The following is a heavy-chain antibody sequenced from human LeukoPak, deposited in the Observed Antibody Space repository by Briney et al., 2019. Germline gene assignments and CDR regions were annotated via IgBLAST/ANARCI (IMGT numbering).Heavy chain of an antibody. V-gene: IGHV3-7*01. Sequence: PGGSLRLSCVASGFTFSTYWMSWVRQAPGKGPEWVANIKQDGSEEYYVDSVKGRFTISRDNAKNSLYLQMNSLRAEDTAVYYCARVGDSSGYYQLGYFDYWGQGTLVTVSS. CDR3: ARVGDSSGYYQLGYFDY. CDR2: IKQDGSEE. D-gene: IGHD3-22*01. CDR1: GFTFSTYW. J-gene: IGHJ4*02.